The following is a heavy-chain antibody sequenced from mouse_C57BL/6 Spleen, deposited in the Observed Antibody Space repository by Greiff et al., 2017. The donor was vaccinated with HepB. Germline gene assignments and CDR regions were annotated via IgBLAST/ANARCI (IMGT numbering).Heavy chain of an antibody. V-gene: IGHV1-31*01. Sequence: EVKLMESGPELVKPGASVKISCKASGYSFTGYYMHWVKQSHGNILDWIGYIYPYNGVSSYNQKFKGKATLTVDKSSSTAYMELRSLTSEDSAVYYCARVYGSSYDYAMDYWGQGTSVTVSS. CDR3: ARVYGSSYDYAMDY. CDR2: IYPYNGVS. J-gene: IGHJ4*01. D-gene: IGHD1-1*01. CDR1: GYSFTGYY.